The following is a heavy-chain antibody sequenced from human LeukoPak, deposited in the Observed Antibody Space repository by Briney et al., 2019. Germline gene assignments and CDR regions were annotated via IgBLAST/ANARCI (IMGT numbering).Heavy chain of an antibody. CDR3: AKDPIEDIAAAEN. V-gene: IGHV3-53*01. J-gene: IGHJ4*02. D-gene: IGHD6-13*01. Sequence: PGGSLRLSCAASGFTVSSNYMSWVRQAPGKGLEWVSVIYSGGDTYYADSVKGRFTISRDNSKNTLYLQMNSLRAEDTAVYYCAKDPIEDIAAAENWGQGTLVTVSS. CDR2: IYSGGDT. CDR1: GFTVSSNY.